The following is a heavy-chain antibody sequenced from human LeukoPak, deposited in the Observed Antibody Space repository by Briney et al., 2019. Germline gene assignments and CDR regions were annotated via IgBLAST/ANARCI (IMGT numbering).Heavy chain of an antibody. J-gene: IGHJ4*02. CDR1: GGSISSSSYY. V-gene: IGHV4-39*07. D-gene: IGHD2-15*01. Sequence: PSETLSLTCTVSGGSISSSSYYWGWIRQPPVKGLEWIGSIYYSGSTYYNPSLKSRVTISVDTSKNQFSLKLSSVTAADTAVYYCARAFCSGGSCYSGFDYWGQGTLVTVSS. CDR3: ARAFCSGGSCYSGFDY. CDR2: IYYSGST.